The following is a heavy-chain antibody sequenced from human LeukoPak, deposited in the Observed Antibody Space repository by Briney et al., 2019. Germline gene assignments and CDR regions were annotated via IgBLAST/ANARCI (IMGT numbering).Heavy chain of an antibody. CDR1: GFRFTTYG. Sequence: PGRSLRLTCAASGFRFTTYGMHWVRQTPGKGLEWLAVISYDGNKKLYADSVKGRFTISRDNSKNTLYLQMNSLRAEDTAVYYCAKGDEGDYSYGSLLYWGQGTLVTVSS. J-gene: IGHJ4*02. V-gene: IGHV3-30*18. CDR3: AKGDEGDYSYGSLLY. D-gene: IGHD5-18*01. CDR2: ISYDGNKK.